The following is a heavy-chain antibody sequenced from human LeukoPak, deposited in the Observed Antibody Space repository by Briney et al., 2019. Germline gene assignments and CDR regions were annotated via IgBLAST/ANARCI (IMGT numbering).Heavy chain of an antibody. Sequence: SGPTLVNPTQTLTLTCTLSGFSLSTFGMCVSWVRQPPGKALEWLSRIDWDDEKYYTTSLKTRLTISKDTSKNQEVLIMTNMDPVDTATYYCARRPPGSGYHSDYWGQGILVTVSS. J-gene: IGHJ4*02. CDR2: IDWDDEK. D-gene: IGHD3-22*01. CDR3: ARRPPGSGYHSDY. CDR1: GFSLSTFGMC. V-gene: IGHV2-70*12.